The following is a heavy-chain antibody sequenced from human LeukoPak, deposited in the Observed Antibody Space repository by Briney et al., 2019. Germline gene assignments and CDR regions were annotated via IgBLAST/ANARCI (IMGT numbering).Heavy chain of an antibody. CDR1: GFTFSSYA. D-gene: IGHD5-12*01. CDR2: ISSNGGST. Sequence: GGSLRLSCAASGFTFSSYAMHWVRQAPGKGLEYVSAISSNGGSTYYANSVKGRFTISRDNSKNTLYLQMGSLRAEDTAVYYCARVIVATITAYYYYYMDVWGKGTTVTISS. CDR3: ARVIVATITAYYYYYMDV. V-gene: IGHV3-64*01. J-gene: IGHJ6*03.